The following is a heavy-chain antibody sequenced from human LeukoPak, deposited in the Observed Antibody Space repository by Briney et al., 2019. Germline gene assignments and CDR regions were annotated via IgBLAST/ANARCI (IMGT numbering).Heavy chain of an antibody. CDR2: IYSSGST. V-gene: IGHV4-61*02. CDR3: AKAPPYISAAYNFDY. D-gene: IGHD6-13*01. J-gene: IGHJ4*02. CDR1: GASISSGSYY. Sequence: PSETLSLTCTVSGASISSGSYYWSWIRQPAGKGLEWIGRIYSSGSTNYNPSLKSRVTISVDTSKNQLSLKLSSVTAADTAVYYCAKAPPYISAAYNFDYWGQGTLVTVSS.